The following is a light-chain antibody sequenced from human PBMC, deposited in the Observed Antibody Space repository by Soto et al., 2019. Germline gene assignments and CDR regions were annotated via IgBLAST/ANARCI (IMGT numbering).Light chain of an antibody. V-gene: IGKV3-20*01. CDR1: QSVRSSY. CDR3: HQYGSSSWT. J-gene: IGKJ1*01. CDR2: DAL. Sequence: EIVLSQSPGTLSLSPGERATLSCRASQSVRSSYLAWYQQKPGQAPRLLIYDALSRATGIPDRFSGSGSGTDFTLTISRLEPEDFAVYYCHQYGSSSWTFGQGTKVEIK.